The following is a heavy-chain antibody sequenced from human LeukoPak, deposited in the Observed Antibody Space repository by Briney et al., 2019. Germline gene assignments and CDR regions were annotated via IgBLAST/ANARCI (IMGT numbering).Heavy chain of an antibody. Sequence: EASVKVSCKASGYTFTSYDINWVRQATGQGLEWMGWMNPNSGNTGYAQKFQGRVTMTRNTSISTAYMELSSLRSEDTAVYYCARGFSSALWFGELFPNYYYYGMDVWGQGTTVTVSS. CDR1: GYTFTSYD. CDR2: MNPNSGNT. D-gene: IGHD3-10*01. V-gene: IGHV1-8*01. CDR3: ARGFSSALWFGELFPNYYYYGMDV. J-gene: IGHJ6*02.